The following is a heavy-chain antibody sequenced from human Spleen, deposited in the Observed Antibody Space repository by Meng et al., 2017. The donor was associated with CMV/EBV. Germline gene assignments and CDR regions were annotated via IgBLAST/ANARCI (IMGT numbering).Heavy chain of an antibody. Sequence: GGSLRLSCAASGFTFSSYSMSWVRQAPGKGLEWVANIKQDGSEKYYVDSVKGRFTISRDNAKNSLYLQMNSLRAEDTAVYYCARDEGPADYYGMDVWGQGTTVTVSS. CDR1: GFTFSSYS. CDR2: IKQDGSEK. D-gene: IGHD2-2*01. J-gene: IGHJ6*02. CDR3: ARDEGPADYYGMDV. V-gene: IGHV3-7*01.